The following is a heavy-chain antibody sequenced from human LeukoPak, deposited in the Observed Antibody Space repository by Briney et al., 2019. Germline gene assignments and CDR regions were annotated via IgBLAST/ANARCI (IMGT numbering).Heavy chain of an antibody. V-gene: IGHV3-7*01. J-gene: IGHJ5*02. CDR3: ARETTMVRGNWFDP. CDR2: IKQDGSEE. CDR1: GFTFNSYW. D-gene: IGHD3-10*01. Sequence: GGSLRLSCAASGFTFNSYWMTWVRQAPGKGLEWVANIKQDGSEEYYVDSVKGRFTISRDNAKNSLYLQMNSLRAEDTAVYYCARETTMVRGNWFDPWGQGTLVTVSS.